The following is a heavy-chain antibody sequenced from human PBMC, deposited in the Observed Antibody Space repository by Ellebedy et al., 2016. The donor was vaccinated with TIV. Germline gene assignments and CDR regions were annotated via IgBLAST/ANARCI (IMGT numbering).Heavy chain of an antibody. J-gene: IGHJ4*02. D-gene: IGHD2-15*01. Sequence: SETLSLTXTVSGDSISNGGCYWTWIRQHPGKGLEWIASMYFGGSIYYNPSLKSRITMSVDMSKSQISLKLSSVSAADTAVYYCARYPTRVGAPKYYFDSWGQGTLVTASS. CDR2: MYFGGSI. CDR1: GDSISNGGCY. CDR3: ARYPTRVGAPKYYFDS. V-gene: IGHV4-31*03.